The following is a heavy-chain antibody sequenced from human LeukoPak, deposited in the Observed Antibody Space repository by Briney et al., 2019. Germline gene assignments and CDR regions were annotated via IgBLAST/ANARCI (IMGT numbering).Heavy chain of an antibody. D-gene: IGHD3-9*01. Sequence: ASVKVSCKASGYTFTGYYMHWVRQAPGQGLEWMGWSNPNSGGTNYAQKFQGRVTMTRDTSISTAYMELSRLRSDDTAVYYCARDGAYYYDILTGYFPPNWFDPWGQGTLVTVSS. CDR2: SNPNSGGT. CDR1: GYTFTGYY. J-gene: IGHJ5*02. CDR3: ARDGAYYYDILTGYFPPNWFDP. V-gene: IGHV1-2*02.